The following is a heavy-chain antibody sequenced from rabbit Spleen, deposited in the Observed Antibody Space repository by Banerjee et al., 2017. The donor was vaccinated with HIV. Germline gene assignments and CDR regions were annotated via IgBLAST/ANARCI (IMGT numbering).Heavy chain of an antibody. CDR1: GLDFSSSYW. CDR2: IYTGSSGST. CDR3: ARGTNSAGYNSNL. D-gene: IGHD1-1*01. J-gene: IGHJ4*01. V-gene: IGHV1S45*01. Sequence: EQLVESGGDLVQPEGSLTLTCKASGLDFSSSYWICWVRQAPGKGLEWIACIYTGSSGSTYYASWAKGRFTISKTSSTTVTLQMTSLTAADTATYFCARGTNSAGYNSNLWGQGTLVTVS.